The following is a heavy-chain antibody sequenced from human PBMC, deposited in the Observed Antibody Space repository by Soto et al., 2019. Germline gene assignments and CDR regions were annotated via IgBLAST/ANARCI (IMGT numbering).Heavy chain of an antibody. J-gene: IGHJ5*02. CDR1: GYTFTTYG. V-gene: IGHV1-18*01. CDR3: ARQQIPYSSKWRTISANWHDP. D-gene: IGHD6-13*01. Sequence: QVQLVQSGAEVKKPGASVKVSCKASGYTFTTYGISWVRQAPGQGLEWMGWISAYNGKTNYAQKVQGRVTMTTDTSTSTAYMELRSRRSDDTAVYYFARQQIPYSSKWRTISANWHDPWGQGTRVTVSS. CDR2: ISAYNGKT.